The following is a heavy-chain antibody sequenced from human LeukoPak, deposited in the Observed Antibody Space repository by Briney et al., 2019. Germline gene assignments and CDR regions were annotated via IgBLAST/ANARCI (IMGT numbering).Heavy chain of an antibody. CDR1: GGSFSGYY. CDR2: INHSGST. Sequence: PSETLSLTCAVYGGSFSGYYWSWIRQPPGKGLEWIGEINHSGSTNYNPSFKSRVTISVDASKNQFSLKLSSVTAADTAVYYCARGPLPNYYGSGSKDAFDIWGQGTMVTVSS. CDR3: ARGPLPNYYGSGSKDAFDI. V-gene: IGHV4-34*01. J-gene: IGHJ3*02. D-gene: IGHD3-10*01.